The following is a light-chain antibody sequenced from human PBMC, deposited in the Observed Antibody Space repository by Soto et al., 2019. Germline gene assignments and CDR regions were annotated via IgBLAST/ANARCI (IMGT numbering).Light chain of an antibody. CDR3: QQSYSSPPT. J-gene: IGKJ1*01. Sequence: DIQMTQSPPALSASVGDRVTITCRASQNIDTYLNWYQQKPGKAPELLIHDTSSLQSGVPSRFSGSGSGTDFTRTVSCLQPEDCAVYYCQQSYSSPPTFGQGTKVDIK. V-gene: IGKV1-39*01. CDR1: QNIDTY. CDR2: DTS.